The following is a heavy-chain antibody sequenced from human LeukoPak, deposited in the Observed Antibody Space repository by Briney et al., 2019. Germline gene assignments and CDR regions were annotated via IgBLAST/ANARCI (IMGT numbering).Heavy chain of an antibody. CDR2: INPSGGST. V-gene: IGHV1-46*01. Sequence: ASVKVSCKASGYTFTSYYMHWVRQAPGQGLEWMEIINPSGGSTSYAQKFQGRVTMTRDMSTSTVYMELSSLRSEDTAVYYCARAAGQLVHSPLYYYMDVWGKGTTVTVSS. CDR3: ARAAGQLVHSPLYYYMDV. D-gene: IGHD6-6*01. CDR1: GYTFTSYY. J-gene: IGHJ6*03.